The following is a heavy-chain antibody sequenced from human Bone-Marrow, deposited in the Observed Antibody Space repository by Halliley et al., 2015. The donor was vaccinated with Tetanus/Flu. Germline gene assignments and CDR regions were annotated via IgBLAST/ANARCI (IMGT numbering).Heavy chain of an antibody. CDR2: IFYVVNT. D-gene: IGHD4-17*01. CDR3: ARVRAPPDSGASPSDS. Sequence: TLSLTCTVSGGSINSGGYYWSWIRQHPGKGLEWIGYIFYVVNTSYNPSLKSRVSISLDTSKNQFSLKLSSVTAADTAVYYCARVRAPPDSGASPSDSGGQGILFTFSS. CDR1: GGSINSGGYY. J-gene: IGHJ4*02. V-gene: IGHV4-31*03.